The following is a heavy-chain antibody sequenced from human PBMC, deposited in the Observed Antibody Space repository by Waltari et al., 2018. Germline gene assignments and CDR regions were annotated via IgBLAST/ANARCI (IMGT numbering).Heavy chain of an antibody. CDR1: GFRFSVCS. CDR3: ARSVEGAFDV. CDR2: ITSDIRTI. Sequence: EVQLVESGGGLVQPGGSLTLSCAASGFRFSVCSMNWVRQAPGKGLEWASYITSDIRTIKYAESVKGRFTISRDNAKALVFLQMNSLRDDDTAVYYCARSVEGAFDVWGQGTVVTVSS. D-gene: IGHD2-15*01. J-gene: IGHJ3*01. V-gene: IGHV3-48*02.